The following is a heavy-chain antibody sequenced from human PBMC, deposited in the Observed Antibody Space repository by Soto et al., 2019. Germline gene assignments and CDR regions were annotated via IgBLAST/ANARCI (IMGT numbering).Heavy chain of an antibody. CDR3: ARDRPIYCSSTSCHPGY. CDR1: GYTFTSYG. V-gene: IGHV1-18*01. Sequence: ASVKVSCKASGYTFTSYGISWGRQAPGQGLEWMGWISAYNGNTNYAQKLQGRVTMTTDTSTSTAYMELRSLRSDDTAVYYCARDRPIYCSSTSCHPGYWGQGTLVTVSS. D-gene: IGHD2-2*01. CDR2: ISAYNGNT. J-gene: IGHJ4*02.